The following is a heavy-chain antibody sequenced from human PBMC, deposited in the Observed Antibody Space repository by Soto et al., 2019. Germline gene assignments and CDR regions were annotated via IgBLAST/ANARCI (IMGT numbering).Heavy chain of an antibody. CDR1: GYIFANDW. Sequence: GESLKISCKGSGYIFANDWIAWVRQMPGKGLEWMGIIFPGDSDTRYSPSFQGQVTISADKSINTAYLQWSSLKASDTAVYYCASRAAAYHYFDFWGQGALVTVSS. CDR3: ASRAAAYHYFDF. J-gene: IGHJ4*02. CDR2: IFPGDSDT. D-gene: IGHD6-13*01. V-gene: IGHV5-51*01.